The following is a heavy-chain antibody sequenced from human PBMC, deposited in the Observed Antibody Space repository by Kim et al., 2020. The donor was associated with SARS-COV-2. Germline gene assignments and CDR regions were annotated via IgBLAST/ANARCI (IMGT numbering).Heavy chain of an antibody. CDR1: GGSISSSSYY. CDR3: ARHVEDIVVVVAAEPVGRVDP. J-gene: IGHJ5*02. D-gene: IGHD2-15*01. Sequence: SETLSLTCTVSGGSISSSSYYWGWIRQPPGKGLEWIGSIYYSGSTYYNPSLKSRVTISVDTSKNQFSLKLSSVTAADTAVYYCARHVEDIVVVVAAEPVGRVDPWGQGTLVTVSS. V-gene: IGHV4-39*01. CDR2: IYYSGST.